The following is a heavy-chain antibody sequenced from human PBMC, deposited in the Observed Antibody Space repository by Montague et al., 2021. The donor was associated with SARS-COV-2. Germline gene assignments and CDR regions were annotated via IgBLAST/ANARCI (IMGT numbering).Heavy chain of an antibody. Sequence: SETLSLTCTVAGGSISSYYWGWIRQPPGKGLEWIGYIYYSGSTNYNPSLKSRVTISVDTSKNQFSLKLSSVTAADTAVYYCARENNWNLNGWFDPWGQGTLVTVSS. D-gene: IGHD1-20*01. J-gene: IGHJ5*02. CDR2: IYYSGST. CDR1: GGSISSYY. V-gene: IGHV4-59*01. CDR3: ARENNWNLNGWFDP.